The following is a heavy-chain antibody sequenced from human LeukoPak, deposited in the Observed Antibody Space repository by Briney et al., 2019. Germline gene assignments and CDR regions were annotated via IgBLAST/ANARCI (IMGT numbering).Heavy chain of an antibody. CDR3: ARRYSSGWLQWYYFDY. D-gene: IGHD6-19*01. CDR2: INHSGST. J-gene: IGHJ4*02. Sequence: PSETLSLTCAVYGGSFSGYYWSWIRQPPGKGLEWIGEINHSGSTNYNPSLKSRVTISVDTSKNQFSLKLSSVTAADTAVYYCARRYSSGWLQWYYFDYWGQGTLVTVSS. CDR1: GGSFSGYY. V-gene: IGHV4-34*01.